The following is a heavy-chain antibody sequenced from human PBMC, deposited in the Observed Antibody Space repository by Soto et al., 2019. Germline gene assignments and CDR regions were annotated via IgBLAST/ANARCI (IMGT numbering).Heavy chain of an antibody. Sequence: SQTLSLTCVGSGDTVSSNSVAWNWVRQSPSRGLEWLGRTYYRSRWYSDYAVSVRSRIDINADTSKNQVSLQLNSVTPEDTAVYYCARSDEDSDYYYYRMDVWGQRTTVTGS. CDR2: TYYRSRWYS. D-gene: IGHD2-15*01. J-gene: IGHJ6*02. CDR1: GDTVSSNSVA. CDR3: ARSDEDSDYYYYRMDV. V-gene: IGHV6-1*01.